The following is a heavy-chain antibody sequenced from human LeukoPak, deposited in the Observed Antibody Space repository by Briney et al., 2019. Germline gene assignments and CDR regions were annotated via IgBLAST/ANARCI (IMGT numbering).Heavy chain of an antibody. D-gene: IGHD6-13*01. CDR3: AKDISYSSSWSGFDY. Sequence: HAGGSLRLSCAASGFTFDDYAMHWVRQAPGKGLEWVSGISWNSGSIGYADSVKGRFTISRDNAKNSLYLQMNSLRAEDTALYYCAKDISYSSSWSGFDYWGQGTLVTVSS. V-gene: IGHV3-9*01. CDR2: ISWNSGSI. CDR1: GFTFDDYA. J-gene: IGHJ4*02.